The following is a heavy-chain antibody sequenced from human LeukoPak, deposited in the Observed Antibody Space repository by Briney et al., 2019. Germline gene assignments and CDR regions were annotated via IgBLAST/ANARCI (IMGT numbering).Heavy chain of an antibody. CDR1: GGSISSSSYY. V-gene: IGHV4-39*01. D-gene: IGHD2-21*02. CDR2: IYYSGST. J-gene: IGHJ4*02. CDR3: ARSPHCGGDCYPFDY. Sequence: SETLSLTCTVSGGSISSSSYYWGWIRQPPGTGLEWIGSIYYSGSTYYNPSLKSRVTISVDTSKNQFSLKLGSVTAADTAVYYCARSPHCGGDCYPFDYWGQGTLVTVSS.